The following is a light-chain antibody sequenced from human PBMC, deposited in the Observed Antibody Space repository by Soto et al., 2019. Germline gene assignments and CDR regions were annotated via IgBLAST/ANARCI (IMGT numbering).Light chain of an antibody. J-gene: IGKJ4*01. Sequence: DIQMTQVPFTLPASVGDRVTITCRASQSISSWLAWYQQKLGKAPKLLISKASSLESGVPSRFSGSGSGTEFTLTISSLQPDDFATYYCHQYDSYPLTFGGGTKVEIK. V-gene: IGKV1-5*03. CDR1: QSISSW. CDR3: HQYDSYPLT. CDR2: KAS.